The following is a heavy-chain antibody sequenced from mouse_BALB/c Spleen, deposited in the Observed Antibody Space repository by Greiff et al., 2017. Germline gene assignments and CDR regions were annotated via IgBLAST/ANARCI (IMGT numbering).Heavy chain of an antibody. Sequence: EVKLQESGPGLVKPSQSLSLTCTVTGYSITSDYAWNWIRQFPGNKLEWMGYISYSGSTSYNPSLKSRISITRDTSKNQFFLQLNSVTTEDTATYYCARSSDGYLFAYWGQGTLVTVSA. V-gene: IGHV3-2*02. CDR2: ISYSGST. CDR1: GYSITSDYA. J-gene: IGHJ3*01. D-gene: IGHD2-3*01. CDR3: ARSSDGYLFAY.